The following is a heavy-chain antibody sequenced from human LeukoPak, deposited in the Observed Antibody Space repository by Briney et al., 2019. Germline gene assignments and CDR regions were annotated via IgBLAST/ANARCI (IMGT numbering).Heavy chain of an antibody. D-gene: IGHD1-26*01. CDR1: GGTFSSYA. V-gene: IGHV1-69*05. J-gene: IGHJ6*02. CDR3: ARDSGSTVSYYYYGMDV. Sequence: GASVKVSCKASGGTFSSYAISWVRQAPGQGLEWMGGIIPIFGTANYAQKLQGRVTMTTDTSTSTAYMELRSLRSDDTAVYYCARDSGSTVSYYYYGMDVWGQGTTVTVSS. CDR2: IIPIFGTA.